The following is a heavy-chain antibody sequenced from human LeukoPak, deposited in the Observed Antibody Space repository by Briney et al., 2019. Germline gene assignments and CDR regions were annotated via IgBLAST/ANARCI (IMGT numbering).Heavy chain of an antibody. D-gene: IGHD1-14*01. J-gene: IGHJ4*02. Sequence: PGGSLRVSCAASGFIFSGSAIHWVRQASGKGLEWVGRIRGKVYSYETTYAASVKGRFTISRIDSNNTAYLQMNSLNTDDTAVYYCTTMSTAEGFAYWGQGTLVTVSS. CDR3: TTMSTAEGFAY. CDR2: IRGKVYSYET. CDR1: GFIFSGSA. V-gene: IGHV3-73*01.